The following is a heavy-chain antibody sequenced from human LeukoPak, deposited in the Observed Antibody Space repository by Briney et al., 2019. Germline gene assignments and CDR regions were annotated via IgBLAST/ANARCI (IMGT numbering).Heavy chain of an antibody. D-gene: IGHD2-21*02. V-gene: IGHV3-48*04. J-gene: IGHJ4*02. CDR3: ARDLSRVVTATYFDY. Sequence: GGSLRLSCAASGFTFSSYRMNWVRQAPGKGLEWVSYISSSSSTIYYADSVKGRFTISRDNAKNSLYLQMNSLRAEDTAVYYCARDLSRVVTATYFDYWGQGTLVTVSS. CDR1: GFTFSSYR. CDR2: ISSSSSTI.